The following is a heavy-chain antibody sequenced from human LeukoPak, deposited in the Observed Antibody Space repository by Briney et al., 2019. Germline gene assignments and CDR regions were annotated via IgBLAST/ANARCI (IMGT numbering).Heavy chain of an antibody. Sequence: GESLKISCKGSGFTFSSYWIGWMRQMPGKGLEWMGIIYPTDSDTRYSPSFQGQVTISADNSITTAYLQWSSLKASDTAMYYCARSAAARRGLYFDYWGQGTLVTVSS. V-gene: IGHV5-51*01. J-gene: IGHJ4*02. CDR1: GFTFSSYW. CDR2: IYPTDSDT. D-gene: IGHD6-6*01. CDR3: ARSAAARRGLYFDY.